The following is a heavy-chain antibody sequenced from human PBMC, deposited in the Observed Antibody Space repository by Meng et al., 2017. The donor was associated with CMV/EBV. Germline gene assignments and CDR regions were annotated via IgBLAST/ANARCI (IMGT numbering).Heavy chain of an antibody. CDR3: ASTIGGVFQH. J-gene: IGHJ1*01. Sequence: QVQLPESGPGLVTPSETLSLTCTVSGGPISSYYWSWIRQPPGKGLEWIGYIYYSGSTNYNPSLKSRVTISVDTSKNQFSLKLSSVTAADTAVYYCASTIGGVFQHWGQGTLVTVSS. V-gene: IGHV4-59*01. CDR2: IYYSGST. D-gene: IGHD3-10*01. CDR1: GGPISSYY.